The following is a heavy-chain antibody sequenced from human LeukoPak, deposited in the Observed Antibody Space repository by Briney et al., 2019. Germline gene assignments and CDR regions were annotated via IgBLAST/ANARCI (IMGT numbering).Heavy chain of an antibody. CDR2: IYHSGST. CDR3: ARGDYGDFNAFDI. J-gene: IGHJ3*02. D-gene: IGHD4-17*01. Sequence: SETPSLTCAVSGGSISSSNWWSWVRQPPGKGLEWIGEIYHSGSTNYNPSLKSRATISVDKSKNQFSLKLSSVTAADTAVYYCARGDYGDFNAFDIWGQGTMVTVSS. CDR1: GGSISSSNW. V-gene: IGHV4-4*02.